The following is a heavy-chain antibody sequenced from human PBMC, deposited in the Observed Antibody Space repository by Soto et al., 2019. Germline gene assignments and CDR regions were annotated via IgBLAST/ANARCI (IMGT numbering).Heavy chain of an antibody. Sequence: PSETLSLTCTVSGDSMTKYYWSWIRQPAGKGLEWIGRVYMSGSTNYNPSLKSRVTMSIDTSNNYFSLDLKSVTAADTAVYYCARTVGAAYYFDFWGQGALVT. V-gene: IGHV4-4*07. CDR3: ARTVGAAYYFDF. D-gene: IGHD1-26*01. CDR2: VYMSGST. CDR1: GDSMTKYY. J-gene: IGHJ4*02.